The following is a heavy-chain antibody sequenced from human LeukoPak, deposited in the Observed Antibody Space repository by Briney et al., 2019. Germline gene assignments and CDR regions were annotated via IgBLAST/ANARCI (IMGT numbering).Heavy chain of an antibody. CDR2: KSDGST. D-gene: IGHD3-22*01. Sequence: GGSLTLPCAASGFTFSSYWMHWVRQAPGKGLVWVSRKSDGSTNYADSVKGRFTISRDNAKNTLSLQMNSLRAEDTGVYYCARAPSEIGGYYPEYFRHWGQGSLVSVSS. J-gene: IGHJ1*01. V-gene: IGHV3-74*01. CDR1: GFTFSSYW. CDR3: ARAPSEIGGYYPEYFRH.